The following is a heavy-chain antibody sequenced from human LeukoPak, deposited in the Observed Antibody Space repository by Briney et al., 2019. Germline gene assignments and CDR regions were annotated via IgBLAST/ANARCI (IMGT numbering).Heavy chain of an antibody. CDR1: GFTLSSYA. V-gene: IGHV3-23*01. Sequence: GGSLRLSCAASGFTLSSYAMSWVRQGPGKGLEWVSAISVSGNTYHADSVKGRFTISRDSSKNTLYLQMNSLRAEDTAVYYCAKWGCSGGSCYPFDYWGQGTLVTVSS. CDR3: AKWGCSGGSCYPFDY. J-gene: IGHJ4*02. D-gene: IGHD2-15*01. CDR2: ISVSGNT.